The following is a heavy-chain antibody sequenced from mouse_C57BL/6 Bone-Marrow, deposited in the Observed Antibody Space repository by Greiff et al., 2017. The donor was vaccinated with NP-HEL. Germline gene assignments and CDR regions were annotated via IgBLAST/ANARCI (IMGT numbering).Heavy chain of an antibody. CDR3: ASGRPWYFDV. V-gene: IGHV1-52*01. Sequence: VQLQQSGAELVRPGSSVKLSCKASGYTFTSYWMHWVKQRPIQGLEWIGNIDPSDSETHYNQKFKDKATLTVDKSSSTAYMQLSSLTSEDSAVYYCASGRPWYFDVWGTGTTVTVSS. J-gene: IGHJ1*03. CDR2: IDPSDSET. CDR1: GYTFTSYW.